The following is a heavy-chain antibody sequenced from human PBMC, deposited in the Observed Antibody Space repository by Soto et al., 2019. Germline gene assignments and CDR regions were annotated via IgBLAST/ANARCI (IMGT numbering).Heavy chain of an antibody. CDR1: GFTFSSYG. D-gene: IGHD6-19*01. V-gene: IGHV3-33*01. CDR2: IWYDGSNK. J-gene: IGHJ6*02. CDR3: ARDLRSSGWCSGHCGMDV. Sequence: QVQLVESGGGVVQPGRSLRLSCAASGFTFSSYGMHWVRQAPGKGLEWVAVIWYDGSNKYYADSVKGRFTISRDNSKNTLYLQMNSLRAEDTAVYYCARDLRSSGWCSGHCGMDVWGQGTTVTVSS.